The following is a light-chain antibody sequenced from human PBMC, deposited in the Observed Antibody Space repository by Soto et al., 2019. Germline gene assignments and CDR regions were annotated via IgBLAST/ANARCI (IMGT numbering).Light chain of an antibody. CDR1: QGISTY. CDR2: AAS. CDR3: QQTYSSPPGA. V-gene: IGKV1-39*01. J-gene: IGKJ1*01. Sequence: DIQMTQSPSSLSASLGDRVTITCRASQGISTYLNWYQQKPGKAPKLLIYAASSLQSGVPSRFSGSGSGTDFTLSIGRLQPEDFATYYCQQTYSSPPGAFGQGTKVDIK.